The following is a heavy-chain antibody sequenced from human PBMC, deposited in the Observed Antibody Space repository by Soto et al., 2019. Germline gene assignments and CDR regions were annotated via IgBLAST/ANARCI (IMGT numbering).Heavy chain of an antibody. Sequence: ASVKVSCKASGYTFTSYYIHCVRQAPGQGLEWMGVINPSGGSTSYAQKFQGRVTMTRDTSTSTVYMELSSLRSEDTAVYYCARVRGGELYDGMDVWGQGTTVTV. D-gene: IGHD3-10*01. CDR3: ARVRGGELYDGMDV. J-gene: IGHJ6*02. CDR1: GYTFTSYY. V-gene: IGHV1-46*01. CDR2: INPSGGST.